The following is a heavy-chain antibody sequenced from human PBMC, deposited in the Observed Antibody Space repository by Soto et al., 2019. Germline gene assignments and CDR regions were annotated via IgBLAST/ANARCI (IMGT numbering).Heavy chain of an antibody. J-gene: IGHJ4*02. V-gene: IGHV4-34*01. CDR2: INHSGST. D-gene: IGHD3-16*01. CDR1: GGSFSGYY. Sequence: QVQLQQWGAGLLKPSETLSLTCAVYGGSFSGYYWSWIRQPPGKGLEWIGEINHSGSTNYNPSLKSRVTISVDTSKNQFSLKLSSVTAADTAVYYCARVPGDYYFDYWGQGTLVTVSS. CDR3: ARVPGDYYFDY.